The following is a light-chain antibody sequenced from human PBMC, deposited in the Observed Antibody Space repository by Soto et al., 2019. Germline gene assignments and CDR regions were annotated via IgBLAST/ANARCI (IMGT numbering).Light chain of an antibody. CDR2: DSS. V-gene: IGKV3-20*01. CDR3: QQYGTSSKYT. CDR1: QTVEYNY. J-gene: IGKJ2*01. Sequence: ENVMTQSPGTLSLSPGERATLSCRASQTVEYNYLAWYQQKPGQAPRVLIFDSSKRAAGVPPRFSGSGSGTDFTLTISRLEPEDFGVYYCQQYGTSSKYTFGQGTKVEIK.